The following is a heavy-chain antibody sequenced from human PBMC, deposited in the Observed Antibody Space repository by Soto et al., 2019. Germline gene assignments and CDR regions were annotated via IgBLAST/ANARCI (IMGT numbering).Heavy chain of an antibody. D-gene: IGHD1-26*01. CDR1: GFTFSSYA. CDR2: VSGSGGST. Sequence: GGSLRLSCAPSGFTFSSYAMSWVSQAQGKGLEWVSAVSGSGGSTYYADSVKGRFTISGDNAKNMLYLLRISLRAEDTAVYYCAKEGPFEWELPYYFDDWGQGTLVAV. CDR3: AKEGPFEWELPYYFDD. J-gene: IGHJ4*02. V-gene: IGHV3-23*01.